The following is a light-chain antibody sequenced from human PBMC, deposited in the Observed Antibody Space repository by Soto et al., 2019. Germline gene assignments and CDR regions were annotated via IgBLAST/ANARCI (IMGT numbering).Light chain of an antibody. CDR2: DAS. CDR3: QHYDTLPLPVYT. V-gene: IGKV1-33*01. Sequence: IQMPQSPSSLSASVGDRVTITCQASQDISNNLNWYQQKPGKAPKVLIYDASTLAAGVPSRFSGSGSGTDFALTISGLQPEDFATYYCQHYDTLPLPVYTFGQGTKLEI. CDR1: QDISNN. J-gene: IGKJ2*01.